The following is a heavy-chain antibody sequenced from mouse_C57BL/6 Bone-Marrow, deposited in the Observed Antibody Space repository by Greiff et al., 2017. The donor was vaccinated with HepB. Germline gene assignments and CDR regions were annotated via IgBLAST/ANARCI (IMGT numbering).Heavy chain of an antibody. CDR2: IDPANGNT. CDR3: ARCSNYIWYFDV. Sequence: VQLQQSVAELVRPGASVKLSCTASGFNIKNTYMHWVKQRPEQGLEWIGRIDPANGNTKYAPKFQGKATITADTSSNTAYLHLTSLTSEDTAIYCCARCSNYIWYFDVWGTGTTVTVSS. CDR1: GFNIKNTY. V-gene: IGHV14-3*01. D-gene: IGHD2-5*01. J-gene: IGHJ1*03.